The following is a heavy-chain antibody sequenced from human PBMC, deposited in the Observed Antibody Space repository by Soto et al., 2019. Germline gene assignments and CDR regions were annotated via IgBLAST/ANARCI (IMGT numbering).Heavy chain of an antibody. D-gene: IGHD6-19*01. Sequence: SETLSLTCTVSGGSISSSSYFWGWIRQPPGKGLEWIGSMYYSGGTYYNPSLKSRVTISVDTSKNQFSLKLSSVTAADTAVYYCARRYSSGFDFWGQGTLVTVSS. CDR2: MYYSGGT. V-gene: IGHV4-39*01. J-gene: IGHJ4*02. CDR1: GGSISSSSYF. CDR3: ARRYSSGFDF.